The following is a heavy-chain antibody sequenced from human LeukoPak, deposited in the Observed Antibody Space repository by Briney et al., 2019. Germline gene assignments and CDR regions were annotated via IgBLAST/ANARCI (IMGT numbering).Heavy chain of an antibody. Sequence: SETLSLTCTVSGGSIRGYYWSWIRQPPGKGLEWIGYIHYTGSTDYNPSLKSRVTISVDTSKNQFSLKLSSVTAADTAVYYCARAGRRRITMIVGWFDPWGQGTLVTVSS. CDR2: IHYTGST. V-gene: IGHV4-59*12. CDR3: ARAGRRRITMIVGWFDP. CDR1: GGSIRGYY. J-gene: IGHJ5*02. D-gene: IGHD3-22*01.